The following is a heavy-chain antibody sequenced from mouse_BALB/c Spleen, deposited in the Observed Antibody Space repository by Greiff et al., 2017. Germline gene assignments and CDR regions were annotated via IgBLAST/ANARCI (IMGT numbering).Heavy chain of an antibody. J-gene: IGHJ2*01. CDR1: GYTFTSYW. V-gene: IGHV1-87*01. D-gene: IGHD1-1*01. CDR3: ARGVVARHYFDY. CDR2: IYPGDGDT. Sequence: QVQLQQSGAELARPGASVKLSCKASGYTFTSYWMQWVKQRPGQGLEWIGAIYPGDGDTRYTQKFKGKATLTADKSSSTAYMQLSSLASEDSAVYYCARGVVARHYFDYWGQGTTLTVSS.